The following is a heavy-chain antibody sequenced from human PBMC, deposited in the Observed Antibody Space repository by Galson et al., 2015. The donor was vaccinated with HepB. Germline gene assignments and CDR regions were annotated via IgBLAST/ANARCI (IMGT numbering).Heavy chain of an antibody. CDR1: GCSFTSFA. CDR2: MNPDNGNA. J-gene: IGHJ4*02. CDR3: ARDVFDIRGYFDD. Sequence: SVKVSCKASGCSFTSFAIHWVRQAPGRGLEWMGWMNPDNGNAHYSQKFQGRVTITRDTSASTAYMELSSLRSEDTAIYFCARDVFDIRGYFDDWGQGTLVTVSS. D-gene: IGHD2-15*01. V-gene: IGHV1-3*01.